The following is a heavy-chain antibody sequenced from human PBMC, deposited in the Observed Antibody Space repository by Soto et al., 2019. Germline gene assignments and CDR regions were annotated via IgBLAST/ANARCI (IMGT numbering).Heavy chain of an antibody. V-gene: IGHV3-7*01. J-gene: IGHJ4*01. CDR2: IKQDGSEK. CDR1: GFTFSSYW. Sequence: GGSLRLSCAASGFTFSSYWMSWVRQAPGKGLEWVANIKQDGSEKYYVDSVKGRFTLSRDNAQNSLQLQMNSLRAEDTAIYFCARVAYGNGWIFDHWGQGTLVTVSS. D-gene: IGHD6-19*01. CDR3: ARVAYGNGWIFDH.